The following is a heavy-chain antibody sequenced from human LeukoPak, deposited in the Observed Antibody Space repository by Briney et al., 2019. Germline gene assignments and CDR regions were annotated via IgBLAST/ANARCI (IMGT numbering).Heavy chain of an antibody. CDR3: ARRVLGYCSGGSCLFDY. V-gene: IGHV3-74*01. CDR2: INSDGSST. J-gene: IGHJ4*02. D-gene: IGHD2-15*01. Sequence: PGGSLRLSCAASGFTFSSYWMPWVRQAPGKGLVRVSRINSDGSSTSYADSVKGRFTISRDNAKNTLYLQMNSLRAEDTAVYYCARRVLGYCSGGSCLFDYWGQGTLVTVSS. CDR1: GFTFSSYW.